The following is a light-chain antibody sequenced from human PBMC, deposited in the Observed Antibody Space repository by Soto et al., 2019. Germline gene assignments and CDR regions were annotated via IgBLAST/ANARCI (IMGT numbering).Light chain of an antibody. CDR3: QQLNSYPRT. J-gene: IGKJ4*01. CDR2: AAS. V-gene: IGKV1-9*01. Sequence: DIQLTQSPSFLSASVGDRVTITCRASQGISSYLAWYQQKPGKAPKLLIYAASTLQSGVPSRFSGSGSGTEFTLTISSLQPDDFATYYCQQLNSYPRTFGGGTKVEIK. CDR1: QGISSY.